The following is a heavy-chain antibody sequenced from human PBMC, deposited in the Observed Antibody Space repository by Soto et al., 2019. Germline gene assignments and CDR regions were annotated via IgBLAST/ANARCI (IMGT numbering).Heavy chain of an antibody. CDR3: ASPDITGTRGYYYYGMDV. V-gene: IGHV1-18*01. D-gene: IGHD1-20*01. CDR1: GYTFTSYG. J-gene: IGHJ6*02. CDR2: ISAYNGNT. Sequence: QVQLVQSGAEVKKPGASVKVSCKASGYTFTSYGISWVRQAPGQGLEWMGWISAYNGNTNYAQKLQGRVTMTTDTSTSTADMELRSLRSDDTAVYYCASPDITGTRGYYYYGMDVWGQGTTVTVS.